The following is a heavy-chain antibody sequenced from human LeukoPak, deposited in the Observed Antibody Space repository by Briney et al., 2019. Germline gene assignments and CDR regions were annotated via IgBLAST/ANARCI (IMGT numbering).Heavy chain of an antibody. J-gene: IGHJ5*02. CDR1: GFTFDDYT. CDR3: AKEDSSSGWNWFDP. Sequence: GGSLRLSCAASGFTFDDYTMHWVRQAPGKGLEWVSLISWDGGSTYYADSVKGRFTISRGNSKNSLYLQMNSLRTEDTALYYCAKEDSSSGWNWFDPWGQGTLVTVSS. CDR2: ISWDGGST. D-gene: IGHD6-19*01. V-gene: IGHV3-43*01.